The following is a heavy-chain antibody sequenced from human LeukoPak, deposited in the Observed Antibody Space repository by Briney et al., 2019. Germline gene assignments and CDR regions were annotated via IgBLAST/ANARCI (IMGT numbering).Heavy chain of an antibody. V-gene: IGHV3-21*01. CDR2: ITSSSSHV. D-gene: IGHD5-24*01. Sequence: PGGSLRLSCAASGFTFSRYSLSWVRQAPGTGLEWVSSITSSSSHVFYADSVKGRFTISRDNAKNSLYLQMNSLRAEDTAVYYCAREGRDGYNVDYWGQGTLVTVSS. CDR1: GFTFSRYS. CDR3: AREGRDGYNVDY. J-gene: IGHJ4*02.